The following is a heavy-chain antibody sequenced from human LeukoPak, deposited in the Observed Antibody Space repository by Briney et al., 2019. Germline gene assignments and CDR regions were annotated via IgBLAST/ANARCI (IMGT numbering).Heavy chain of an antibody. CDR1: GGSISSYY. Sequence: SETLSLTCTVSGGSISSYYWSWIRQPPGKGLEWIGYIYYSGSTNYNPSLKSRVTISVDTSKNQFSLRLSSVTAADTAVYYCAKTYSSGLYYGMDVWGQGTTVTVSS. V-gene: IGHV4-59*01. CDR3: AKTYSSGLYYGMDV. CDR2: IYYSGST. D-gene: IGHD6-19*01. J-gene: IGHJ6*02.